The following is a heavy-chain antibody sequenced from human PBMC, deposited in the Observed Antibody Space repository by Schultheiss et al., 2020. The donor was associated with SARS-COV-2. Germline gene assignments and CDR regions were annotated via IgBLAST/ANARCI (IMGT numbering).Heavy chain of an antibody. V-gene: IGHV3-33*01. CDR2: IWYDGSNK. J-gene: IGHJ6*02. CDR3: ARSLPYYYYYGMDV. Sequence: GGSLRLSCAASGFTFSSYGMHWVRQAPGKGLEWVAVIWYDGSNKYYADSVKGRFTISRDNSKNTLYLQMGSLRAEDMAVYYCARSLPYYYYYGMDVWGQGTTVTVSS. D-gene: IGHD2-15*01. CDR1: GFTFSSYG.